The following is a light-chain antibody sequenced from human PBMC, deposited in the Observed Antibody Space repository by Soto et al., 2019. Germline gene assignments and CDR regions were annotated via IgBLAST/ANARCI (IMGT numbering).Light chain of an antibody. J-gene: IGKJ1*01. CDR1: QSVSSF. CDR2: DAP. V-gene: IGKV3-11*01. Sequence: ILVTQSPATLSLSPGERATLSCRASQSVSSFLGWYQQKPGQAPRLLIYDAPNRATGIPARFSGSGSGTDFTLTISSLEPEDFAVYYCQQRSSWTFGQGTKVDIK. CDR3: QQRSSWT.